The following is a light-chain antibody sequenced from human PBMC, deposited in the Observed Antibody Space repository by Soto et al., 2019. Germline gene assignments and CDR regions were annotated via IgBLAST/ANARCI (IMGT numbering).Light chain of an antibody. Sequence: DILMTQSPSSLSTSVGDSVTITCRASQSILNYVNWYQQKPGKAPKVLIYATSILQGGVSSRFSGSGSETDFTLTISNLQPEDFATYHCQQSSSIPYTFGQGTKLEI. V-gene: IGKV1-39*01. CDR2: ATS. CDR1: QSILNY. CDR3: QQSSSIPYT. J-gene: IGKJ2*01.